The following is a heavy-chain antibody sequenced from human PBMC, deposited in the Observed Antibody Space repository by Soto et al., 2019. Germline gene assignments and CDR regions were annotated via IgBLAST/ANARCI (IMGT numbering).Heavy chain of an antibody. D-gene: IGHD2-15*01. V-gene: IGHV4-34*01. CDR3: ARDLEVVVAAKGHDWFDP. CDR2: INHSGST. J-gene: IGHJ5*02. Sequence: QVQLQQWGAGLLKPSETLSLTCAVYGGSFSGYYWSWIRLPPGKGLEWLGEINHSGSTNYNPSLKSRVTISVDTSKNQFSLKLSSVTAADTAVYYCARDLEVVVAAKGHDWFDPWGQGTLVTVSS. CDR1: GGSFSGYY.